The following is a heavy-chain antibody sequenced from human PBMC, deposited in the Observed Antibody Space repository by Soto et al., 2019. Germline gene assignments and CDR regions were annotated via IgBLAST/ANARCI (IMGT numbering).Heavy chain of an antibody. D-gene: IGHD3-10*01. CDR2: IKHDGSET. V-gene: IGHV3-7*01. Sequence: EVQLVESGGDLVQPGGSLRLSCAASGSSGFTFSRYWMTWVRQTPGKGLECVANIKHDGSETNYVDSVKGRFTISRDNARGSLFLQMNSLRAEDTAVYYWATAGGSGWGQGTMVTVSS. CDR1: GFTFSRYW. J-gene: IGHJ3*01. CDR3: ATAGGSG.